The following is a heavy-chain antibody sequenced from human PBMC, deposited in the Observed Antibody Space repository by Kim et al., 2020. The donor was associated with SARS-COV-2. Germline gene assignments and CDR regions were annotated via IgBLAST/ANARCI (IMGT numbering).Heavy chain of an antibody. CDR3: AAGPYYDYVWGSPFDY. V-gene: IGHV1-58*01. Sequence: KFQERVTITRDMSTSTAYMELSSLRSEDTAVYYCAAGPYYDYVWGSPFDYWGQGTLVTVSS. D-gene: IGHD3-16*01. J-gene: IGHJ4*02.